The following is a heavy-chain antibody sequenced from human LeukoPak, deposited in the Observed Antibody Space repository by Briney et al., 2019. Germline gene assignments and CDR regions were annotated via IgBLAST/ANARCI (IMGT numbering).Heavy chain of an antibody. CDR1: GFAFSSYV. CDR2: IWYDGSTE. Sequence: QPGRSLRLSCAASGFAFSSYVMHWVRQAPGKGLEWVAVIWYDGSTEYYADSVKGRFTISRDSSGNTLYLQMNSLRAEDTAVYYCARDYNYYFDYWGQGTLVTVSS. D-gene: IGHD5-24*01. CDR3: ARDYNYYFDY. J-gene: IGHJ4*02. V-gene: IGHV3-33*01.